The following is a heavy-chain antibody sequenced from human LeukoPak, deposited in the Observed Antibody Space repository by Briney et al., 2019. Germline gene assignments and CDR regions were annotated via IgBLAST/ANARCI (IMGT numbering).Heavy chain of an antibody. CDR3: VRGIDTTGYFNY. D-gene: IGHD3-22*01. CDR1: GYTFSTYP. V-gene: IGHV7-4-1*02. CDR2: INTTTGSP. Sequence: ASVKVSCKASGYTFSTYPMNWVRQAPGQGLEWMGWINTTTGSPTYAQGLTGRFVLSLDTSVSTAFLQINSLKAEDTALYYCVRGIDTTGYFNYWGQGTLVTVSS. J-gene: IGHJ4*02.